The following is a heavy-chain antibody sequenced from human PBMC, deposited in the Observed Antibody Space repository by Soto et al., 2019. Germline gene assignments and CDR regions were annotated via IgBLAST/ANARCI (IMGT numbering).Heavy chain of an antibody. Sequence: GGSLRLSCAASGFTFSSYGMHWVRQAPGKGLEWVAVISYDGSNKYYADSVKGRFTISRDNSKNTLYLQMNSLRAEDTAVYYCAKTGGDTPVGDAFDIWGQGTMVTVSS. CDR1: GFTFSSYG. J-gene: IGHJ3*02. D-gene: IGHD4-17*01. CDR2: ISYDGSNK. V-gene: IGHV3-30*18. CDR3: AKTGGDTPVGDAFDI.